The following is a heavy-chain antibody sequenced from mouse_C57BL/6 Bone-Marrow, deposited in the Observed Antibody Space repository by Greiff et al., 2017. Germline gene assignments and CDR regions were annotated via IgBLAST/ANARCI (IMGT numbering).Heavy chain of an antibody. D-gene: IGHD2-3*01. Sequence: QVQLQQSGPELVKPGASVKISCKASGYAFSSSWMNWVKQRPGKGLEWIGRIYPGDGDTNYNGKFKGKATLTADQSSSTAYMQLSSLTSEDSAVYFCARSGDGYYFYYVDYWGQGTTLTVSS. J-gene: IGHJ2*01. CDR2: IYPGDGDT. V-gene: IGHV1-82*01. CDR3: ARSGDGYYFYYVDY. CDR1: GYAFSSSW.